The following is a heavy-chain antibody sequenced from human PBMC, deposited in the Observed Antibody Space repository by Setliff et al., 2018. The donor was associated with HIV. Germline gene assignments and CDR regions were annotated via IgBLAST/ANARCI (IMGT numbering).Heavy chain of an antibody. V-gene: IGHV3-23*01. CDR1: GFAFDNYC. J-gene: IGHJ4*02. CDR2: IGGSTGTT. Sequence: PGGSLRLSCAASGFAFDNYCMTWVRQAPGKGLEWVSGIGGSTGTTYYADSVKGRFTISTDNSQNTLYLQMNSLRADDTAIYYCAKGFRPVDTALVSGPTYWGQGIRVTVSS. D-gene: IGHD5-18*01. CDR3: AKGFRPVDTALVSGPTY.